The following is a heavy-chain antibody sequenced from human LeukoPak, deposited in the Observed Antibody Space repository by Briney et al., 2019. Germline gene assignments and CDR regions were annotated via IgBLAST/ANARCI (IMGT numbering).Heavy chain of an antibody. J-gene: IGHJ4*02. CDR3: AKDRGRYYESSGYYWGYYFDS. Sequence: GGSLRLSCAASGFTFDTYAVNWVRQAPGKGLEWVSTISGSGGSTYYADSVKGRFTISRDNSKNTLYLQMSSLRAEDTAVYYCAKDRGRYYESSGYYWGYYFDSWGQGILVTVST. CDR2: ISGSGGST. CDR1: GFTFDTYA. V-gene: IGHV3-23*01. D-gene: IGHD3-22*01.